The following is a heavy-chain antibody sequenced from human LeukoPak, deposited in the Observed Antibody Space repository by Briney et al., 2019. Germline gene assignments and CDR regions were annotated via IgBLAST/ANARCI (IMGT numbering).Heavy chain of an antibody. Sequence: GGSLRLSCAASGFTFSSYAMHWVRQAPGKGLEWVAVISYDGSNKYYADSVKGRFTISRDNSKNTLYLQMNSLRAEDTAVYYCARDFWDSGGYCSSTSCSSPGYWGQGTLVTVSS. J-gene: IGHJ4*02. CDR3: ARDFWDSGGYCSSTSCSSPGY. D-gene: IGHD2-2*01. CDR2: ISYDGSNK. V-gene: IGHV3-30-3*01. CDR1: GFTFSSYA.